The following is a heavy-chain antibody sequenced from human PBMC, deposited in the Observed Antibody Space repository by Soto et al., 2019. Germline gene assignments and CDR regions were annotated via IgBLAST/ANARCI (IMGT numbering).Heavy chain of an antibody. D-gene: IGHD3-10*01. V-gene: IGHV3-30-3*01. CDR3: ARGRAGHYTSGTLLD. Sequence: QVQVVESGGGVVQPGRSLRLSCAASGFTFSTYAMHWVRQAPGKGLEWVAVISYDGSNEYYVDSVKGRFTNSRDNSKNTLYLQMTSLSEEDTAVYYCARGRAGHYTSGTLLDWGQGTLVTVSS. J-gene: IGHJ4*02. CDR2: ISYDGSNE. CDR1: GFTFSTYA.